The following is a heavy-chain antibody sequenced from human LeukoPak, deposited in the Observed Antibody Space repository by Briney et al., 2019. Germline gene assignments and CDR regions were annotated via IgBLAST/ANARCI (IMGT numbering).Heavy chain of an antibody. J-gene: IGHJ4*02. CDR1: GFTFSTAW. Sequence: GGSLRLSCAASGFTFSTAWMSWVRQAPGKGLEWIGRIKSKIDGGTTDYAAPVKGRFNISRDDSHDTLYLQMNSLKTEDTAVYYCTTDPYFDYDYWGQGTLVTVSS. CDR2: IKSKIDGGTT. V-gene: IGHV3-15*01. D-gene: IGHD3-9*01. CDR3: TTDPYFDYDY.